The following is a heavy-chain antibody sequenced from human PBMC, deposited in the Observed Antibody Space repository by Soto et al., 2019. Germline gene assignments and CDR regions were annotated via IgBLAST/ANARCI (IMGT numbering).Heavy chain of an antibody. V-gene: IGHV3-7*01. CDR1: GFTFSSYW. CDR3: ARDRAGAQYGLDV. Sequence: GGSLRLSCAASGFTFSSYWMSWVRQAPGKGLEWVAYIKQDGSEKYYVDSVKGRFTISRDNAKNSLYLQMNSLRDEDTAVYYCARDRAGAQYGLDVWGQGTTVTVSS. D-gene: IGHD1-26*01. CDR2: IKQDGSEK. J-gene: IGHJ6*02.